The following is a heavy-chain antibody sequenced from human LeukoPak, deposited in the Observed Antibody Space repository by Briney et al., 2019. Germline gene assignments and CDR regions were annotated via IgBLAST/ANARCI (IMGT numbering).Heavy chain of an antibody. V-gene: IGHV3-23*01. D-gene: IGHD3-3*01. CDR3: ANSAYDFWSGQPHLY. J-gene: IGHJ4*02. Sequence: PGGSLRLSCTVSGFTLSSYEMTWFRQAPGKGLEWVSAISGSGGSTYYADSVKGRFTISRDNSKNTLYLQMNSLRAEDTAVYYCANSAYDFWSGQPHLYWGQGTLVTVSS. CDR1: GFTLSSYE. CDR2: ISGSGGST.